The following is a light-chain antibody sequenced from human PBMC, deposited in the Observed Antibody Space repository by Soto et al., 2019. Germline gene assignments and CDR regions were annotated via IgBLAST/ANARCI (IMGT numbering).Light chain of an antibody. V-gene: IGLV2-14*03. CDR3: SSYTTTTSLVV. Sequence: QSALTQPASVSGSPGQSITISCSGTSSDVGSYNFVSWYQVHPGKAPRLILYDVSSRPSGVSYRFSGSKSANTASLNISRLQAGDEADYYCSSYTTTTSLVVFGGGTKLTVL. J-gene: IGLJ2*01. CDR1: SSDVGSYNF. CDR2: DVS.